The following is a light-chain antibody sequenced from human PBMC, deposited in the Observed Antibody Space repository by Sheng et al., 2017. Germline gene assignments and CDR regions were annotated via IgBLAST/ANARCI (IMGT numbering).Light chain of an antibody. V-gene: IGKV1-5*03. CDR1: QSISSW. CDR3: QQYNSYSWT. J-gene: IGKJ1*01. Sequence: QMTQSPSTLSASVGDRVTITCRASQSISSWLAWYQQKPGKAPKLLIYKASSLESGVPSRFSGSGSGTEFTLTISSLQPDDFATYYCQQYNSYSWTSVHGT. CDR2: KAS.